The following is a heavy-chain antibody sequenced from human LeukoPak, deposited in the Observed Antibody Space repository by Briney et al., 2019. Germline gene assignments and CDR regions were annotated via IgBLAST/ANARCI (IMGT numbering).Heavy chain of an antibody. V-gene: IGHV3-30-3*01. Sequence: GGSLRLSCAASGFTFSSYAMHWVRQAPGKGLEWVAVISYDGSSKYYADSVKGRFTISRDNAKNSVYLQMESLRVEDTAVYYCADFQTVGITPFEHWGQGSLVTVSS. D-gene: IGHD3-3*01. CDR3: ADFQTVGITPFEH. CDR2: ISYDGSSK. CDR1: GFTFSSYA. J-gene: IGHJ5*02.